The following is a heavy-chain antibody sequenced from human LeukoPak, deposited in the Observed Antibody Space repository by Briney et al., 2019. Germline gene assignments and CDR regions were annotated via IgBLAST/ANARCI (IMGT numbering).Heavy chain of an antibody. CDR2: INWNGGST. CDR1: GFTFYDYG. J-gene: IGHJ4*02. D-gene: IGHD4-17*01. V-gene: IGHV3-20*04. CDR3: ARVAGGDYDYYFDY. Sequence: PGGSLRLSCAASGFTFYDYGMSWVRQAPGKGLEWVSGINWNGGSTGYADSVKGRFTISRDNAKNSLYLQMNSLRAEDTALYYCARVAGGDYDYYFDYWGQGTLVTVSS.